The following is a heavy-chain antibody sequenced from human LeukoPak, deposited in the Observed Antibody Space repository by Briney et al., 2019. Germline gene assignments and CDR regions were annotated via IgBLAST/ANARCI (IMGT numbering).Heavy chain of an antibody. Sequence: PGRSLRLSCAASGFTLSSYGMHWVRQAPGKGLEWVAVIWYDGSNKYYADSVKGRFTISRDNSKNTLYLQMNSLRAEDTAVYYCARDREVAGTGWFDPWGQGTLVTVSS. D-gene: IGHD6-19*01. V-gene: IGHV3-33*01. CDR2: IWYDGSNK. CDR1: GFTLSSYG. CDR3: ARDREVAGTGWFDP. J-gene: IGHJ5*02.